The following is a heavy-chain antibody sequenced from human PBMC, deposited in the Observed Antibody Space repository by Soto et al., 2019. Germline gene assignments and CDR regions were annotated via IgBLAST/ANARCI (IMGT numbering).Heavy chain of an antibody. CDR2: IIPIFGTA. J-gene: IGHJ3*02. CDR1: GGTFSSYA. CDR3: ARGRDDYGGNGDAFDI. V-gene: IGHV1-69*13. D-gene: IGHD4-17*01. Sequence: SVKVSCKASGGTFSSYAISWVRQAPGQGLEWMGGIIPIFGTANYAQKFQGRVTITADESTSTAYMELSSLRSEDTAVYYCARGRDDYGGNGDAFDIWGQGTMVTVS.